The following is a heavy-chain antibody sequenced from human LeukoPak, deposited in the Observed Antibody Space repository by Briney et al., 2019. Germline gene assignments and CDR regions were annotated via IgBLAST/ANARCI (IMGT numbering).Heavy chain of an antibody. CDR3: ANGSLWFGELQDY. J-gene: IGHJ4*02. CDR1: GFTFSSYR. D-gene: IGHD3-10*01. V-gene: IGHV3-30*02. Sequence: GGSLRLSCEVSGFTFSSYRMNWVRQAPGKGLEWVAFIRYDGSNKYYADSVKGRFTISRDNSKNTLYLQMNSLRAEDTAVYYCANGSLWFGELQDYWGQGTLVTVSS. CDR2: IRYDGSNK.